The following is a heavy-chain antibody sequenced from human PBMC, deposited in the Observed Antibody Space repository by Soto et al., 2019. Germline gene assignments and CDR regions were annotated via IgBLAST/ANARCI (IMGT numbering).Heavy chain of an antibody. CDR1: GGSFTNHA. CDR2: IIPLSATT. Sequence: ALVKVSCKASGGSFTNHAISWVRQAPGQGPEWMGGIIPLSATTNDAQKFQDRVTMTSDTSTSTVYMELSSLRSEDTAVYYCARGISTTRYYYYYGMDVWGQGTTVTVSS. D-gene: IGHD2-2*01. CDR3: ARGISTTRYYYYYGMDV. J-gene: IGHJ6*02. V-gene: IGHV1-69*05.